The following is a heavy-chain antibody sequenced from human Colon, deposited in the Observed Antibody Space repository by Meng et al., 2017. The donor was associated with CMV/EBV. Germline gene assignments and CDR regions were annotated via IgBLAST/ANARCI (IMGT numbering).Heavy chain of an antibody. CDR3: ARVGGIVGATNYAFDI. J-gene: IGHJ3*02. CDR2: IIPIFGTA. V-gene: IGHV1-69*05. Sequence: SVKVSCKASGGTFSSYAISWVRQAPGQGLEWMGGIIPIFGTANYAQKFQGRVTITTDESTSTAYMELSSLRSEDTVGYYCARVGGIVGATNYAFDIWGQGTMVTVSS. CDR1: GGTFSSYA. D-gene: IGHD1-26*01.